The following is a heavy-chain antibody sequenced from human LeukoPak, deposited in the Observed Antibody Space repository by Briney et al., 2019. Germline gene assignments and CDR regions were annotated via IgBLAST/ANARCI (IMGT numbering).Heavy chain of an antibody. Sequence: SETLSLTCAVYGGSFRGYYWSWIRQPPGKGLEWIGEINHSGSTNYNPSLKSRVTISVDTSKNQFSLKLSSVTAADTAVYYCARVGSVGWVQPKINDYWGQGTLVTVSS. CDR2: INHSGST. CDR1: GGSFRGYY. V-gene: IGHV4-34*01. J-gene: IGHJ4*02. D-gene: IGHD1-14*01. CDR3: ARVGSVGWVQPKINDY.